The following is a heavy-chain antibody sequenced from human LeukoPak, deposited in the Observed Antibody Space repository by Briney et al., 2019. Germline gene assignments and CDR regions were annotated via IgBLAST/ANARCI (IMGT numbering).Heavy chain of an antibody. CDR2: ISYGGITK. V-gene: IGHV3-30*18. J-gene: IGHJ6*02. Sequence: HPGRSLRLSCAASGFTFSTYGMHWVRQAPGKGLEWVAVISYGGITKYYADSVKGLFTISRDNSKNTLSLQMSSLRAEDTAVYYCAKYSSRNYYGMDVWGQGTTVTVSS. CDR1: GFTFSTYG. CDR3: AKYSSRNYYGMDV. D-gene: IGHD1-26*01.